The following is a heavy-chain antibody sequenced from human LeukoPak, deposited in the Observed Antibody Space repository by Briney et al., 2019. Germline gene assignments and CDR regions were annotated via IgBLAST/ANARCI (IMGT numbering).Heavy chain of an antibody. Sequence: GESLKISCNGSGYXFPSYWIGWVRQMPGKGLVWMGIIYPGDSDTRYSPSFQGQVTISADKSINTAYLQWSSLKASDTAMYYCARRDGSGLNFWGQGTLVTVSS. V-gene: IGHV5-51*01. CDR3: ARRDGSGLNF. J-gene: IGHJ4*02. CDR2: IYPGDSDT. D-gene: IGHD3-22*01. CDR1: GYXFPSYW.